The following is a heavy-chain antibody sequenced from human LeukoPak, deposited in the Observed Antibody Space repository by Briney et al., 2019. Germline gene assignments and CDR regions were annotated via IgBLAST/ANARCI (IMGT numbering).Heavy chain of an antibody. Sequence: ASVKVSCKASGYTFTSYGISWVRQAPGQGLEWMGWISAYNGNTNYAQKLQGRVTMTTDTSTSTAYMELRSLRSEDTAVYYCARSAVGDACSGGSCYYVDYWGQGTLVTVSS. CDR1: GYTFTSYG. V-gene: IGHV1-18*01. J-gene: IGHJ4*02. CDR3: ARSAVGDACSGGSCYYVDY. D-gene: IGHD2-15*01. CDR2: ISAYNGNT.